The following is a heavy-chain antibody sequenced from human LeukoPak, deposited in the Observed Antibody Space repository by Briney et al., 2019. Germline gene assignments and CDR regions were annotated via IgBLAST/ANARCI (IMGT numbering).Heavy chain of an antibody. CDR2: IHSDGTT. CDR1: GGSLTNYY. J-gene: IGHJ4*02. CDR3: ARLNFRGGEALHFDS. D-gene: IGHD3-16*01. Sequence: PSKTLSLTCSVSGGSLTNYYWGWIRQPPGKGLEFIGYIHSDGTTNYDSSLQSRVAISLDTSKIQFSLRLYSVTAADTALYFCARLNFRGGEALHFDSWGQGTLVTVYS. V-gene: IGHV4-4*09.